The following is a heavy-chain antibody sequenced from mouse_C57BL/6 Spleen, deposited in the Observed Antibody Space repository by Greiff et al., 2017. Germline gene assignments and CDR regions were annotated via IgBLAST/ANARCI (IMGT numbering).Heavy chain of an antibody. CDR1: GYTFTDYY. Sequence: VKVVESGAELVRPGASVKLSCKASGYTFTDYYINWVKQRPGQGLEWIARIYPGSGNTYYNEKFKGKATLTAEKSPSTAYMQLSSLTSEDSAVYFCARWSGPYAMDYWGQGTSVTVSS. J-gene: IGHJ4*01. V-gene: IGHV1-76*01. D-gene: IGHD3-1*01. CDR3: ARWSGPYAMDY. CDR2: IYPGSGNT.